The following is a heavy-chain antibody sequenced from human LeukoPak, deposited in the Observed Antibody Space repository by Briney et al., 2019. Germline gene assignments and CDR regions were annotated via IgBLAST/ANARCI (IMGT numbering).Heavy chain of an antibody. Sequence: SGGSLRLSCAASGFTFSNAWMSWVRQAPGKGLEWVGRIKSKTDGGTTDYAAPVKGRFTISRDDSKNTLYLQMSSLETEDTAVYYCTTTDGGNSGGWGQGTLVTVSS. D-gene: IGHD4-23*01. CDR2: IKSKTDGGTT. CDR3: TTTDGGNSGG. CDR1: GFTFSNAW. V-gene: IGHV3-15*01. J-gene: IGHJ4*02.